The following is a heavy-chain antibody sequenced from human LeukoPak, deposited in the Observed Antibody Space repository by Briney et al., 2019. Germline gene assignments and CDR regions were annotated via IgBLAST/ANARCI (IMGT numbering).Heavy chain of an antibody. J-gene: IGHJ3*02. CDR3: ARDRPSSAGAFDI. CDR1: GFTFSSYA. CDR2: ISGSSSYI. D-gene: IGHD6-6*01. V-gene: IGHV3-21*01. Sequence: GGSLRLSCAASGFTFSSYAMSWVRQAPGKGLEWVSAISGSSSYIYYADSVKGRFTISRDNAKNSLYPQMNSLRAEDTAVYYCARDRPSSAGAFDIWGQGTMVTVSS.